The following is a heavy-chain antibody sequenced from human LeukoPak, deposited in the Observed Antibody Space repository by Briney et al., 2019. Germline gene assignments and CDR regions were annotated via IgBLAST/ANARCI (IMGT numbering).Heavy chain of an antibody. Sequence: SETLSLTCAVYGGSFSGYYWSWIRQPPGKGLEWIGYIYHSGSTYYNPSLKSRVTISVDRSKNQFSLKLSSVTAADTAVYYCARVVVPAALHYYYYYYMDVWGKGTTVTVSS. CDR3: ARVVVPAALHYYYYYYMDV. D-gene: IGHD2-2*01. J-gene: IGHJ6*03. CDR1: GGSFSGYY. CDR2: IYHSGST. V-gene: IGHV4-34*01.